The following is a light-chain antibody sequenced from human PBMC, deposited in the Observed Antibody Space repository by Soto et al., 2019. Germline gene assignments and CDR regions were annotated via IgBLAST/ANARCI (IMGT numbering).Light chain of an antibody. J-gene: IGLJ1*01. V-gene: IGLV2-14*03. CDR2: DVT. Sequence: QSALTQPASVSGSPGQWTTISCTGTSSDVGGYNYVSWYQHHPGKAPKLMIYDVTNRPSGVSNRFSGSKSGNTASLTISGLQTEYEADYYCSSYTSTNSYVFGKGTKAT. CDR3: SSYTSTNSYV. CDR1: SSDVGGYNY.